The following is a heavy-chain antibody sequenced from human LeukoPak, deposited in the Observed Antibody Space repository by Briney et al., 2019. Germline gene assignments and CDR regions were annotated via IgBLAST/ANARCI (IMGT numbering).Heavy chain of an antibody. Sequence: GASVKVSCKASGYTFTSYGISWVRQAPGQGLEWMGWISAYNGNTNYAQKLQGRVTMTTDTSTSTAYMELRSLRSDDTAVYYCARREKLRYFDWLPTEDYWGQGTLVTVSS. V-gene: IGHV1-18*01. J-gene: IGHJ4*02. CDR2: ISAYNGNT. D-gene: IGHD3-9*01. CDR3: ARREKLRYFDWLPTEDY. CDR1: GYTFTSYG.